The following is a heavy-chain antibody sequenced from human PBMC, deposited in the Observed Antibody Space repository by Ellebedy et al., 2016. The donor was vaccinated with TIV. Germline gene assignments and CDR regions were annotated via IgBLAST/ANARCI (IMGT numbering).Heavy chain of an antibody. V-gene: IGHV3-7*01. D-gene: IGHD4-17*01. J-gene: IGHJ3*02. CDR3: ATDGSYGDHLFPQHAFTT. Sequence: GESLKISCAASKFNFRAYWMSWVRQPPGKGLEWVANINQDGSDKYYVDSVKGRFTISRDNAQNSLYLQLNSLRAEDTAVFYCATDGSYGDHLFPQHAFTTWGQGTMVSVSS. CDR1: KFNFRAYW. CDR2: INQDGSDK.